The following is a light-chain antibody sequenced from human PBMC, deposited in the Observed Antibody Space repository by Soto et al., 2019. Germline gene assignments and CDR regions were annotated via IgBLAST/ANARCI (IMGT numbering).Light chain of an antibody. V-gene: IGLV2-14*01. CDR3: SSYTTISTYV. Sequence: QSVLTQPASVSGSPGQSITISCTGTSSDVGGYNYVSWYQQHPGKAPKLMIYGVRNRPSGVSNRFSGSKSVNTASLTISGLQAEDEADSYCSSYTTISTYVFGTGTKVTVL. CDR2: GVR. J-gene: IGLJ1*01. CDR1: SSDVGGYNY.